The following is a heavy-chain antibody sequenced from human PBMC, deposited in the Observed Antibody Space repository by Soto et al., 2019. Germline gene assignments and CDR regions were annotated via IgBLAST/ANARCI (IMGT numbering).Heavy chain of an antibody. CDR3: AKRGHSTSWYWFDP. CDR1: AFTFTNDA. Sequence: EVQLLESGGGLVQPGGSLRLSCAASAFTFTNDAMSWVRQAPGKGLEWVSSISGSGGSTYYADSVQDRFTISRDNSNTTLDLQMNSLRAEDTAVYFCAKRGHSTSWYWFDPWGQGTQVTVSS. D-gene: IGHD6-13*01. CDR2: ISGSGGST. V-gene: IGHV3-23*01. J-gene: IGHJ5*02.